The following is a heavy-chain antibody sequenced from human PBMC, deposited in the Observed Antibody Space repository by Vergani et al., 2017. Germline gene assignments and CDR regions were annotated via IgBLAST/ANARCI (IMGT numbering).Heavy chain of an antibody. Sequence: QVQLVQSGAEVKKPGSSVKVSCKASGGTFSSYAISWVRQAPGQGLEWMGGIIPIFGTANYAQKFQGRVTITADESTSPAYMELRSLRSEDTAVDYCARAATYSSSWAGPNPTWLRKKYNWFDPWGQGTLVTVSS. V-gene: IGHV1-69*01. CDR2: IIPIFGTA. CDR3: ARAATYSSSWAGPNPTWLRKKYNWFDP. J-gene: IGHJ5*02. CDR1: GGTFSSYA. D-gene: IGHD6-13*01.